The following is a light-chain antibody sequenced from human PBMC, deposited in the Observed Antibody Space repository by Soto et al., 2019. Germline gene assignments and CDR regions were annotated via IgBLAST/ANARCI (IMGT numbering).Light chain of an antibody. CDR2: GAS. V-gene: IGKV3-20*01. J-gene: IGKJ1*01. CDR3: QQYDNSPWT. Sequence: EIVLTQSPGTLSLSPGEGATLSCRASQSVSSSYLAWYQQKPGQAPRLLIYGASSRATGIPDRFSGGGSGTDFALTISRLEPEDFAVYYCQQYDNSPWTFGQGPKVEIK. CDR1: QSVSSSY.